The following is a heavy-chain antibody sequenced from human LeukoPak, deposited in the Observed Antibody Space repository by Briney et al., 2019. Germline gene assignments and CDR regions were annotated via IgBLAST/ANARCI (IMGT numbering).Heavy chain of an antibody. D-gene: IGHD5-12*01. J-gene: IGHJ4*02. Sequence: SETLSLTCTVSGGSIMGFYWSWIRQRAGKGLEWIGRIYSAGSTKYNPSVKSRVTLSVDPSNNQFSLKMRSVTAADTAVYYCAKDAGSSEYEWGQGILVTVSS. V-gene: IGHV4-4*07. CDR1: GGSIMGFY. CDR2: IYSAGST. CDR3: AKDAGSSEYE.